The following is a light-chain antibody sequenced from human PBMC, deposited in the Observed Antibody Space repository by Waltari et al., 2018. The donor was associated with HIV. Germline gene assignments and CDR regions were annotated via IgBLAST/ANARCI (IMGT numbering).Light chain of an antibody. Sequence: QVVLTQSPSASASLGVSVKLTCTLSSGHSTYAVAWHQQQPEKGPRYLIKLNSDGNHYKGDGVPDRFSASSSGAERYLTISSIQSEDEAYYYCQTWGTGFVVFGGGTKLTVL. V-gene: IGLV4-69*01. CDR2: LNSDGNH. J-gene: IGLJ2*01. CDR3: QTWGTGFVV. CDR1: SGHSTYA.